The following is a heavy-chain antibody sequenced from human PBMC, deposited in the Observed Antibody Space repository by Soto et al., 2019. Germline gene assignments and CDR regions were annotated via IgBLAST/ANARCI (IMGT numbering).Heavy chain of an antibody. D-gene: IGHD5-12*01. CDR3: AREYSGYANFDY. CDR1: GGTFSSYA. V-gene: IGHV1-69*12. Sequence: QVQLVQSGAEVKKPGSSVKVSCKASGGTFSSYAISWVRQAPGQGLEWMGGIIPIFGTANYAQKFQGRVTITADESTSKDYMELSSLTSEDTAVYYCAREYSGYANFDYWGQGTLVTVSS. J-gene: IGHJ4*02. CDR2: IIPIFGTA.